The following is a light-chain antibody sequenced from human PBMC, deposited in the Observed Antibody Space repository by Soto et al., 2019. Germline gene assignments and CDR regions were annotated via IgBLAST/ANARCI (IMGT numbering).Light chain of an antibody. J-gene: IGKJ3*01. CDR1: QIVSSSY. CDR3: QQYGSTPFT. V-gene: IGKV3-20*01. CDR2: GTS. Sequence: EIVLTQSPGTLSLSPGERATLSCRASQIVSSSYLAWYQQKPSQAPRLLIYGTSSRATGIPDRLSGSGSGTDFTLTISRLEPVDFAVYYCQQYGSTPFTFGPGTKVDIK.